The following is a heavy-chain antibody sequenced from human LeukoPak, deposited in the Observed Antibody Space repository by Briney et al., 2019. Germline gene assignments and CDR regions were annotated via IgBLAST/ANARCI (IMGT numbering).Heavy chain of an antibody. CDR3: AKDQPRAYFDY. CDR2: VRSDGTTK. J-gene: IGHJ4*02. V-gene: IGHV3-30*02. CDR1: GFTFNSSA. D-gene: IGHD2-2*01. Sequence: GGSLRLSCAASGFTFNSSAMHWVRQAPGKGLEWVAFVRSDGTTKYYADSVKGRFTISRDNSKNTMFLQMYSLRPEDTAVYYCAKDQPRAYFDYWGQGTLVTVSS.